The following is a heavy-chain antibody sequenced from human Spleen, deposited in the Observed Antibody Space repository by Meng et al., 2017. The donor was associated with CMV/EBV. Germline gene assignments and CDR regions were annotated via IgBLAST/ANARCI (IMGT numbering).Heavy chain of an antibody. CDR2: IYYSGST. CDR3: ARDGTTVTTDWFDP. Sequence: PRAWRPALRPPPETPSLPSTSSVGSTCSSSLYWGWIRQPPGKGLEWIGSIYYSGSTYYNPSLKSRVTISVDTSKNQFSLKLSSVTAADTAVYYCARDGTTVTTDWFDPWGQGTLVTVSS. D-gene: IGHD4-17*01. V-gene: IGHV4-39*07. CDR1: VGSTCSSSLY. J-gene: IGHJ5*02.